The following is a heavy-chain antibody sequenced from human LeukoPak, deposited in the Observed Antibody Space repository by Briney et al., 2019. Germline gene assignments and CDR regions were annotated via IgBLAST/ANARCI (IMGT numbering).Heavy chain of an antibody. D-gene: IGHD6-13*01. V-gene: IGHV4-34*01. CDR1: GGSFSGYY. CDR2: INHSGST. CDR3: ARVASSSWYSEFWYFDY. J-gene: IGHJ4*02. Sequence: PSETLSLTCAVYGGSFSGYYWSWIRQPPGKGLEWIGEINHSGSTNYNPSLKSRVTISVDTSKNQFSLKLSSVTAADTAVYYCARVASSSWYSEFWYFDYWGQGTLVTVSS.